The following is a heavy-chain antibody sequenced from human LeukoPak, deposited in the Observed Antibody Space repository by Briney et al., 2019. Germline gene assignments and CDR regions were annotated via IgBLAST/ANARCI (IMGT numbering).Heavy chain of an antibody. CDR2: IWNDGSNK. CDR3: ARDKGYYDSSGYDY. Sequence: GGSLRLSCAASGFTFSNYGMHWVRQAPGKGLEWVAVIWNDGSNKYYADSVKGRFTISRDNSKNTLYLQMNSLRAEDTAVYYCARDKGYYDSSGYDYWGQGTLVTVSS. J-gene: IGHJ4*02. V-gene: IGHV3-33*01. D-gene: IGHD3-22*01. CDR1: GFTFSNYG.